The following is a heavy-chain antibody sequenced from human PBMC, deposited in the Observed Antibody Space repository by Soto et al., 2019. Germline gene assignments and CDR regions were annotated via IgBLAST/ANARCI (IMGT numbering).Heavy chain of an antibody. D-gene: IGHD5-18*01. J-gene: IGHJ4*02. Sequence: SVKVSCKASGGTFSSYAISWVRQAPGQGLEWMGGIIPIFGTANYAQKFQGRVTITADKSTSTAYMELSSLRSEDTAVYYCARVYRNVRRGDSYGTVDYWGQGTLVTVSS. V-gene: IGHV1-69*06. CDR1: GGTFSSYA. CDR2: IIPIFGTA. CDR3: ARVYRNVRRGDSYGTVDY.